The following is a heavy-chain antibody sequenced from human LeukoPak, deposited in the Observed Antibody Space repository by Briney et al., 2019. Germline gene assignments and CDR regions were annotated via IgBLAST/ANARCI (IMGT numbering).Heavy chain of an antibody. CDR1: GYTFTSYG. CDR2: ISAYNGNT. Sequence: APVKVSCKASGYTFTSYGISWVRQAPGQGLEWMGWISAYNGNTNYAQKLQGRVTMTTDTSTSTAYMELRSLRSDDTAVYYCARAARLLSTSYFDYWGQGTLVTVSS. CDR3: ARAARLLSTSYFDY. J-gene: IGHJ4*02. D-gene: IGHD2-2*01. V-gene: IGHV1-18*01.